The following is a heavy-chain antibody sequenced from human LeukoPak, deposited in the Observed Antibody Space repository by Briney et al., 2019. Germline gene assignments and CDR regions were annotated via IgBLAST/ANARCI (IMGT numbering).Heavy chain of an antibody. J-gene: IGHJ4*02. CDR3: ARAASTGTVDY. Sequence: GGSLRLSCAASGFTFSSYAMSWVRQAPGKALEWVANINQDGSETYYVGSVEGRFTISRDNTKNSLYLQMNSLRAEDTALYYCARAASTGTVDYWGQGTLVTVSS. CDR1: GFTFSSYA. D-gene: IGHD6-13*01. CDR2: INQDGSET. V-gene: IGHV3-7*01.